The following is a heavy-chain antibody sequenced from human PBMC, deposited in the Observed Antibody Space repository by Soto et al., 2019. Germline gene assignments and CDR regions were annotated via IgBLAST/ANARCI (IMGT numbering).Heavy chain of an antibody. CDR2: LNPNGGST. CDR1: GYTFTNSY. V-gene: IGHV1-46*01. J-gene: IGHJ4*02. Sequence: QVQLVQSGAEVKKPGASVKVSCKASGYTFTNSYIHWVRQAPGQGLEWMALLNPNGGSTNYAQNFQGRVTVTRDTSTSTVYMELTSLTSEDTAVYYCARNLAARDYWGQGTLVTVSS. CDR3: ARNLAARDY. D-gene: IGHD6-6*01.